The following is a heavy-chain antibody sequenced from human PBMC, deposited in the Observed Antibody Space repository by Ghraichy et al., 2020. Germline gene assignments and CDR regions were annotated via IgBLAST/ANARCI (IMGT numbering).Heavy chain of an antibody. J-gene: IGHJ6*02. CDR2: ISSSSSTI. Sequence: GGPRLSCAASGFTFSSYSMNWVRQAPGKGLEWVSYISSSSSTIYYADSVKGRFTISRDNAKNSLYLQMNSLRDEYTAVYYCARDEDFWSGIYYYGMDVWGQGTTVTVSS. D-gene: IGHD3-3*01. CDR1: GFTFSSYS. CDR3: ARDEDFWSGIYYYGMDV. V-gene: IGHV3-48*02.